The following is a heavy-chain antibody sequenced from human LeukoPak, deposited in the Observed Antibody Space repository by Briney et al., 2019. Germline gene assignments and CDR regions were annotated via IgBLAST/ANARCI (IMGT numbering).Heavy chain of an antibody. Sequence: GGSLRLSCAASGFTFGDYAMHWVRQAPGRGLEWVSSISSSSSYIYYADSVKGRFTISRDNAKNSLYLQMNSLRAEDTAVYYCARDCSSTSCTKCFDYWGQGTLVTVSS. CDR1: GFTFGDYA. J-gene: IGHJ4*02. D-gene: IGHD2-2*01. CDR3: ARDCSSTSCTKCFDY. CDR2: ISSSSSYI. V-gene: IGHV3-21*01.